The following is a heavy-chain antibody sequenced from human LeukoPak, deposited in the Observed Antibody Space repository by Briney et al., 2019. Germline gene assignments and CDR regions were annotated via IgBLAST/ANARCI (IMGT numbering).Heavy chain of an antibody. J-gene: IGHJ4*02. D-gene: IGHD5-12*01. V-gene: IGHV4-59*08. CDR2: VYSDETT. CDR3: ARNGIHGYSGLDF. CDR1: GGPISGYF. Sequence: PSETLSLTCTVSGGPISGYFWSWIRQPPGKGLEWLGYVYSDETTNYSPSLRSRITISIDTSKNQFSLNLRSVTAADTAVYYCARNGIHGYSGLDFWGQGTLVTVSS.